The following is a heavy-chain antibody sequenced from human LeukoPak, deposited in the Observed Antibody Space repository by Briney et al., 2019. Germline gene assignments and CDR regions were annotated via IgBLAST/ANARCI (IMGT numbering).Heavy chain of an antibody. J-gene: IGHJ6*02. CDR2: INSDGSST. V-gene: IGHV3-74*01. Sequence: QPGGSLRLSCAASGFAFSSYWMHWVRQAPGKGLVWVSRINSDGSSTSYADSVKGRFTISRDNAKNTLYLQMNSLRAEDTAVYYCARDVPLRYYYGMDVWGQRTTVTVSS. D-gene: IGHD2-2*01. CDR1: GFAFSSYW. CDR3: ARDVPLRYYYGMDV.